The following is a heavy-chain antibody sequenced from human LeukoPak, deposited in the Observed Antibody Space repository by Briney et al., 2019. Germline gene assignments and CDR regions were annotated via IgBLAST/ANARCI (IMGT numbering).Heavy chain of an antibody. CDR3: AKEGYCGGDCYSGPSYYYYGMDV. D-gene: IGHD2-21*02. J-gene: IGHJ6*02. CDR2: INSDGSST. Sequence: GGSLRLSCAASGFTFSSYWMHWVRQAPGKGLVWVSRINSDGSSTSYADSVKGRFTISRDNAKNTLYLQMNSLRAEDTAVYYCAKEGYCGGDCYSGPSYYYYGMDVWGQGTTVTVSS. CDR1: GFTFSSYW. V-gene: IGHV3-74*01.